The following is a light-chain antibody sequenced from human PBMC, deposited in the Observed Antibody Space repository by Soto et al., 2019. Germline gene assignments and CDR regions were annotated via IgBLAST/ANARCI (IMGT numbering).Light chain of an antibody. CDR2: DVS. V-gene: IGLV2-14*01. Sequence: QSVLTQPASVSGSPGQSITISCTGTISDVGGYNYVSWYQQHPGKAPKLMIYDVSNRPSGVSNRFSGSKSGNTASLTISGLQAEDEADYYCSSYTSSSKGVFGGGTKVTVL. J-gene: IGLJ2*01. CDR1: ISDVGGYNY. CDR3: SSYTSSSKGV.